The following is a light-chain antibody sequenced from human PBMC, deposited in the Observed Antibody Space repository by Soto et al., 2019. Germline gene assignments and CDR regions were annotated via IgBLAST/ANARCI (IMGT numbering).Light chain of an antibody. V-gene: IGKV3-15*01. CDR2: GAS. Sequence: EIVMTQSPATLSVSPGERATLSCRATQSVSSNLAWYQQKRGQAPRLLIYGASTRATGIPARFSGSGSGTEFTLPISSLQSEDFAVYYCQQYNSWPPKTFGQGTKVEI. CDR1: QSVSSN. J-gene: IGKJ1*01. CDR3: QQYNSWPPKT.